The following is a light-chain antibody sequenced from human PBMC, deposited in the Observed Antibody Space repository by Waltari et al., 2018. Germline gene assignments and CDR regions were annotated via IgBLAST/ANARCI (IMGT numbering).Light chain of an antibody. Sequence: IVLAQSQVTLSLSPGASATLSCRASQSIKNFLAWYQQKPGQAPRLLIFDASNRATGIPARFSGGGSGTDFTLTIDSLEPEDFGFYYCQQRSNWPTTFGPGTKVDIK. V-gene: IGKV3-11*01. CDR1: QSIKNF. J-gene: IGKJ3*01. CDR3: QQRSNWPTT. CDR2: DAS.